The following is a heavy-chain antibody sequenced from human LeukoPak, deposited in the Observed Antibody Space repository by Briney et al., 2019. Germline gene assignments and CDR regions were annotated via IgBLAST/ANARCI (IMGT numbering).Heavy chain of an antibody. CDR3: AKEEAPAAIFNY. CDR2: IYSGGST. D-gene: IGHD2-2*01. CDR1: GFTVSTNY. V-gene: IGHV3-53*05. Sequence: QPGGSLRLSCAASGFTVSTNYMGWVRQAPGKGLEWVSVIYSGGSTYYADSVKGRLTTSRDNSKNTLYLQMNSLRAEDTAVYYCAKEEAPAAIFNYWGQGTLVTVSS. J-gene: IGHJ4*02.